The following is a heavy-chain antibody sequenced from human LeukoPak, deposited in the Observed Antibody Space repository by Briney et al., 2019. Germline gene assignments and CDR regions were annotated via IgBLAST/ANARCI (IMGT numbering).Heavy chain of an antibody. V-gene: IGHV3-21*01. Sequence: GGSLRLSCAASGFTFSSYAMNWVRQAPGKGLEWLSSISSSSNYIYYADSVKGRFTISRDNAKNSLYLQMNSLRAEDTAVYYCARGLGCGGDCYHDYWGQGTLVTVSS. CDR2: ISSSSNYI. D-gene: IGHD2-21*02. CDR3: ARGLGCGGDCYHDY. CDR1: GFTFSSYA. J-gene: IGHJ4*02.